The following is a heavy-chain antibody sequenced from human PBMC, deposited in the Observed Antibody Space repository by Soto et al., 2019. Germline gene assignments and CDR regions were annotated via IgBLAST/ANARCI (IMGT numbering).Heavy chain of an antibody. Sequence: QVQLQESGPGLVKPPETLSLTCTVSGGSISSGGYYWSWIRQHPGKGLEWIGYIYYSGSTYYNPSLKSRVTISVDTSKNQFSLKLSSVTAADTAIYYCARDSPITMVGPVQNWFDPWGQGTLVTVSS. J-gene: IGHJ5*02. D-gene: IGHD3-10*01. V-gene: IGHV4-31*03. CDR2: IYYSGST. CDR1: GGSISSGGYY. CDR3: ARDSPITMVGPVQNWFDP.